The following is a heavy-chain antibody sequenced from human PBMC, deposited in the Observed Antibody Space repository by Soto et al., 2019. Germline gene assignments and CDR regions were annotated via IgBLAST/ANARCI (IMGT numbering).Heavy chain of an antibody. V-gene: IGHV3-23*01. CDR3: AIPLQIDYYYSMDV. D-gene: IGHD3-22*01. Sequence: GGSLRLSCAASGFTFINYAMTWVRQAPGKGLEWVSTISGSGGSTYYADSVKGRFTISRDNSKNTLYLQLNSLRAEDTAVYYCAIPLQIDYYYSMDVWGKGTTVTVSS. CDR1: GFTFINYA. J-gene: IGHJ6*03. CDR2: ISGSGGST.